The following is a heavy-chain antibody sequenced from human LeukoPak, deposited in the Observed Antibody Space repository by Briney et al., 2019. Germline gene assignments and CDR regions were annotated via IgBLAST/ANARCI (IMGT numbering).Heavy chain of an antibody. V-gene: IGHV4-39*07. Sequence: SETLSLTCTVSGGSISSSSYYWGWIRQPPGKGLEWIGSIYYSGSTYYNPSLKSRVTISVDTSKNQFSLKLSSVTAADPAVYYCARDLARITMVRGVIHKSRDFDPWGQGTLVTVSS. CDR2: IYYSGST. CDR1: GGSISSSSYY. J-gene: IGHJ5*02. D-gene: IGHD3-10*01. CDR3: ARDLARITMVRGVIHKSRDFDP.